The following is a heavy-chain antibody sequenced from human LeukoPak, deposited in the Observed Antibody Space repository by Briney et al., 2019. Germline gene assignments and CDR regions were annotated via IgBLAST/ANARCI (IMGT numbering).Heavy chain of an antibody. Sequence: GGSLRLSCAASGFTFSSYVMTWVRQAPGKGLEWVSAISSSGGSTYYADSVKGRFTTSRDNAKNSLYLQMNSLRLEDMALYYCARRSGDRAFDIWGQGTMVTVSS. V-gene: IGHV3-23*01. CDR1: GFTFSSYV. CDR2: ISSSGGST. D-gene: IGHD3-10*01. CDR3: ARRSGDRAFDI. J-gene: IGHJ3*02.